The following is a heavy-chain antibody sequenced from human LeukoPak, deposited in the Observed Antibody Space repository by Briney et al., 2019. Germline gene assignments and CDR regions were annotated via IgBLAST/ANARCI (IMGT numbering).Heavy chain of an antibody. V-gene: IGHV3-9*01. Sequence: GRSLRLSCAASGFTFDDYAMHWVRQAPGRGLEWVSGISWNSGSIGYADSVKGRFTISRDNAKNPLYLQMNSLRAEDTALYYCAKDIGRAVAGVNWFDPRGQGTLVTVSS. CDR1: GFTFDDYA. CDR3: AKDIGRAVAGVNWFDP. CDR2: ISWNSGSI. D-gene: IGHD6-19*01. J-gene: IGHJ5*02.